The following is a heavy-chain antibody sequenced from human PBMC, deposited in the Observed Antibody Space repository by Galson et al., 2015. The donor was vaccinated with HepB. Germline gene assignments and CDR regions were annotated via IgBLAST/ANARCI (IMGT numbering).Heavy chain of an antibody. CDR2: ISASNGKT. Sequence: SVKVSCKASGYTLTSYGLSWVRQAPGQGLEWMGWISASNGKTNSAQNLQGRVTMTTDTSTNTAYMELRSLRSDDTAVYYCARDAYCGGDCYPLGDLDYWGQGTLVTVSS. V-gene: IGHV1-18*01. CDR3: ARDAYCGGDCYPLGDLDY. J-gene: IGHJ4*02. D-gene: IGHD2-21*01. CDR1: GYTLTSYG.